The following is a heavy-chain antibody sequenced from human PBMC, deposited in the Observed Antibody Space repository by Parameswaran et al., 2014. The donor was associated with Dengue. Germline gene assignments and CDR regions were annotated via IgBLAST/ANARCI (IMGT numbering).Heavy chain of an antibody. CDR2: IYYSGST. V-gene: IGHV4-31*02. J-gene: IGHJ4*02. Sequence: RWIRQPPGKGLEWIGYIYYSGSTYYNPSLKSRVTISVDTSKNQFSLKLSSVTAADTAVYYCARDPDLYYFDYWGQGTLVTVSS. CDR3: ARDPDLYYFDY.